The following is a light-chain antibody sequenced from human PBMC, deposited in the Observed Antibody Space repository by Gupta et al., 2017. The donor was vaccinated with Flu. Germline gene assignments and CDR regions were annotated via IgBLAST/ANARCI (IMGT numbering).Light chain of an antibody. V-gene: IGKV1-5*03. Sequence: STLSASVGDRVTITCRASQSINNWLAWYQQKPGKAPKLLIYQASILETGVPSRFSGSGSGTEFTLTISCLQADDFAAYYCQQDSSDSGYSFGQGTKVEIK. CDR1: QSINNW. CDR2: QAS. CDR3: QQDSSDSGYS. J-gene: IGKJ2*03.